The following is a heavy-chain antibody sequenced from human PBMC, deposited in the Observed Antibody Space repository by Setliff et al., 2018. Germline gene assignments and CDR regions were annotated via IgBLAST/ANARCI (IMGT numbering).Heavy chain of an antibody. V-gene: IGHV1-18*01. Sequence: ASVKVSCKASGYTFSNYGLSWVRQAPGQGPEWMGWISASNGQTRYTEELQGRVTMTTDTSTSTAYMELSRLRSDDTAVYYCARDPKDSSGWEHDAFDIWGQGTMVTVSS. D-gene: IGHD6-19*01. J-gene: IGHJ3*02. CDR2: ISASNGQT. CDR3: ARDPKDSSGWEHDAFDI. CDR1: GYTFSNYG.